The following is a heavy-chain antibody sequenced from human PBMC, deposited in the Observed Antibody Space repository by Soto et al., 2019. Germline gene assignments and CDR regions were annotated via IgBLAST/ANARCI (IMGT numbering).Heavy chain of an antibody. V-gene: IGHV3-23*01. J-gene: IGHJ4*02. CDR2: SGSAGGT. CDR3: AKRGLVRDHYFDY. Sequence: GGSLRLSCAASGFTFSSYAMSWVRQAPGKGLEWVSTSGSAGGTYYADSVKGRFTISRDNSENTLYLQMNSLRAEDTAVYYCAKRGLVRDHYFDYWGQGTLVTVSS. CDR1: GFTFSSYA. D-gene: IGHD6-6*01.